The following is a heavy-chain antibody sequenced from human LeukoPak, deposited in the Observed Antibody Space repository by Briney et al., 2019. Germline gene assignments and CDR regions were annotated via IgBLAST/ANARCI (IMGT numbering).Heavy chain of an antibody. CDR2: INHSGST. J-gene: IGHJ6*03. V-gene: IGHV4-34*01. Sequence: SDTLSLTCAVYGGSFSGYYWSWIRQPPGKGLEWIGEINHSGSTNYNPSLKSRVTISVDTSKNQFSLKLSSVTALDTAVYYCARHVAYYDILTGYYKNYYYYMDVWGKGTTVTISS. D-gene: IGHD3-9*01. CDR1: GGSFSGYY. CDR3: ARHVAYYDILTGYYKNYYYYMDV.